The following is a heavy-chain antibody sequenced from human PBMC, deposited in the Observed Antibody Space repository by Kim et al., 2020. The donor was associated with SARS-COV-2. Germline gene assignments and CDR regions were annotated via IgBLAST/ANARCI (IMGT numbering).Heavy chain of an antibody. J-gene: IGHJ4*02. CDR3: GRAPTGTVDY. V-gene: IGHV3-11*05. D-gene: IGHD2-8*02. CDR2: YS. Sequence: YSNYADSVRGRFTNTRDNAKNALYLEMNSLRADDTAVYYWGRAPTGTVDYWGQGTLVTVSS.